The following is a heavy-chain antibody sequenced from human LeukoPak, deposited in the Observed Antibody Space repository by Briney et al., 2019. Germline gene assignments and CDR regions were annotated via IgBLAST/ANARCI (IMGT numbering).Heavy chain of an antibody. V-gene: IGHV1-8*03. J-gene: IGHJ4*02. D-gene: IGHD5-12*01. CDR2: MNPNSGNT. Sequence: GASVKVSCKASGYTFTSYDINWVRQATGQGLEWMGWMNPNSGNTGYAQKFQGRVTITRNTSISTAYMELSSLRSEDTAVYYCARGEGGGYDEGYYFDYWGQGTLVTVSS. CDR3: ARGEGGGYDEGYYFDY. CDR1: GYTFTSYD.